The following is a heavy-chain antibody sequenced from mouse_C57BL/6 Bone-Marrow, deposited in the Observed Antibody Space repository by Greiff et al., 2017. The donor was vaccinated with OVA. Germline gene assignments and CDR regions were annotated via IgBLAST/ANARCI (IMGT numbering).Heavy chain of an antibody. V-gene: IGHV1-4*01. Sequence: QVQLQQSGAELARPGASVKMSCKASGYTFTSYTMHWVKQRPGQGLEWIGYINPSSGYTKYNQKFKDKATLTADKSSSTAYMQLSSLTSEDSAVYYCARADMVTTGLFAYWGQGTLVTVSA. CDR1: GYTFTSYT. CDR3: ARADMVTTGLFAY. D-gene: IGHD2-2*01. J-gene: IGHJ3*01. CDR2: INPSSGYT.